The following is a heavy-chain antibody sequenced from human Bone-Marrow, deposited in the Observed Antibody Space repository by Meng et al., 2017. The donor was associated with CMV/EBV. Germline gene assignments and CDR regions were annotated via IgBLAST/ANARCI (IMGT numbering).Heavy chain of an antibody. Sequence: SETLSLTCTVSDDSISRSNYYWGWIRQPPGKGLEWIGTINHSGSTDYNASLKSRVTISIDTSKTQFSLKVSSVTAADTAVYYCAKEVPADYWGQGTLVTVSS. CDR3: AKEVPADY. CDR1: DDSISRSNYY. D-gene: IGHD1-1*01. CDR2: INHSGST. J-gene: IGHJ4*02. V-gene: IGHV4-39*07.